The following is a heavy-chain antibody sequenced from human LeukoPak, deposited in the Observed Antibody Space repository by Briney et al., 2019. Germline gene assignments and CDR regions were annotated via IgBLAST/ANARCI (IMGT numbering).Heavy chain of an antibody. V-gene: IGHV3-7*03. CDR2: IKQDGSEK. CDR3: AKAGGSLEDAFDI. CDR1: GFTFSSYW. D-gene: IGHD3-16*01. J-gene: IGHJ3*02. Sequence: PGGSLRLSCAASGFTFSSYWMSWVRQAPGKGLEWVANIKQDGSEKYYVDSVKGRFTISRDNAKNSLYLQMNSLRAEDTALYYCAKAGGSLEDAFDIWGQGTMVTVSS.